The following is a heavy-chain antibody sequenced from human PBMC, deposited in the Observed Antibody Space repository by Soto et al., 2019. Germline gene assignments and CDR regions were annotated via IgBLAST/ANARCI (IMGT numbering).Heavy chain of an antibody. CDR3: ASPSTGIAAADNAFDI. J-gene: IGHJ3*02. V-gene: IGHV1-18*04. CDR1: GYTFTSYG. CDR2: ISAYNGNT. D-gene: IGHD6-13*01. Sequence: GASVKVSCKASGYTFTSYGISWVRQAPGQGLEWMGWISAYNGNTNYAQKLQGRVTMTTDTSTSTAYMELRSLRSDDTAVYYCASPSTGIAAADNAFDIWGQGTMVTVSS.